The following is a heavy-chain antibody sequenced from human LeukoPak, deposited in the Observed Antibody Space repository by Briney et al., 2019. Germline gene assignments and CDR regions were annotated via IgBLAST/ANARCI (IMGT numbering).Heavy chain of an antibody. CDR1: GYTFTSYG. CDR2: INPNNGAT. Sequence: ASVKVSCKASGYTFTSYGISWVRQAPGQWLEWMGRINPNNGATNYAQKFQGRVTMTRDTSISTAYMQLSSLRSDDTAVYYCATSTDSTYYSDTSGYYYVDYWGQGTLVTVSS. V-gene: IGHV1-2*06. J-gene: IGHJ4*02. CDR3: ATSTDSTYYSDTSGYYYVDY. D-gene: IGHD3-22*01.